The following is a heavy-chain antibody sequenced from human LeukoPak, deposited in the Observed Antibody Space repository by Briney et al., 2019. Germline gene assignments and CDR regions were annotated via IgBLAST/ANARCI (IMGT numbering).Heavy chain of an antibody. CDR2: ISGSGGST. J-gene: IGHJ5*02. CDR1: GFTFSSYA. Sequence: GGSLRLSCAASGFTFSSYAMSWVRQAPGKGLEWVSDISGSGGSTYYADSVKGRFTISRDNSKNTLYLQMNSLRAEDTAVYYCASSWGFGELTWFDPWGQGTLVTVSS. V-gene: IGHV3-23*01. CDR3: ASSWGFGELTWFDP. D-gene: IGHD3-10*01.